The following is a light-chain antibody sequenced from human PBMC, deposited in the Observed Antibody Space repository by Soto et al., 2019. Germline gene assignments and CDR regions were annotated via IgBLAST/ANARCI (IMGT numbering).Light chain of an antibody. CDR2: EVT. CDR1: SSDVGSYNL. V-gene: IGLV2-23*02. J-gene: IGLJ2*01. CDR3: SYYAGRSIFVV. Sequence: QSALTQPASVSGSPGQSITISFTGTSSDVGSYNLVSWYQHLPGKAPKLMIFEVTKRPSGVSTRFSGSKSGNTASLTISGLQAEDEADYYCSYYAGRSIFVVFGGGTKLAVL.